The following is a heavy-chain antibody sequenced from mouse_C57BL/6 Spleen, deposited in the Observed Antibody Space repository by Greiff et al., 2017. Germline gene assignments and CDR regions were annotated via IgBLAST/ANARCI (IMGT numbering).Heavy chain of an antibody. CDR2: INPNNGGT. CDR3: ARLNWDGAWFAY. Sequence: EVQLQESGPELVKPGASVKIPCKASGYTFTDYNMDWVKQSHGKSLEWIGDINPNNGGTIYNQKFKGKATLTVDKSSSTAYMELRSLTSEDTAVYYCARLNWDGAWFAYWGQGTLVTVSA. V-gene: IGHV1-18*01. CDR1: GYTFTDYN. J-gene: IGHJ3*01. D-gene: IGHD4-1*01.